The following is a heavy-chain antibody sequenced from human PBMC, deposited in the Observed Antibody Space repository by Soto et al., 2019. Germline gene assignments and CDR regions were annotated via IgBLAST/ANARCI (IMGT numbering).Heavy chain of an antibody. D-gene: IGHD2-2*01. CDR2: INPNSGGT. CDR1: GYAFKGNY. J-gene: IGHJ6*02. CDR3: ARDKGYCSSTSCWGLYYXGMDV. Sequence: GASAELSWEACGYAFKGNYMHWVRQDNGKGLEWMGWINPNSGGTNYAQKFQGRVTMTRDTSISTAYMELSRLRSDDTAVYYCARDKGYCSSTSCWGLYYXGMDVWGQGTTVTVSS. V-gene: IGHV1-2*02.